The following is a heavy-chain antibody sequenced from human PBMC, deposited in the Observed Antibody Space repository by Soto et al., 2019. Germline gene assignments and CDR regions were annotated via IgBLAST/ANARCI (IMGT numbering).Heavy chain of an antibody. V-gene: IGHV3-7*05. CDR1: GFAFSGFW. Sequence: PGGSLRLSCAASGFAFSGFWMTWVRQAPGQGLEWVANIEQDGSEKNYLDSVKGRFTISRDNAKNSLYLQMNSLQVEDTAVYYCTRGGGWESDYWGQGTLVTVSS. CDR2: IEQDGSEK. D-gene: IGHD1-26*01. J-gene: IGHJ4*02. CDR3: TRGGGWESDY.